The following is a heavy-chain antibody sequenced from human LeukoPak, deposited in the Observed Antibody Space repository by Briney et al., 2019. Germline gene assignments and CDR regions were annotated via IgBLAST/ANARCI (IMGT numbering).Heavy chain of an antibody. V-gene: IGHV1-69*01. CDR1: GGTFSSYA. D-gene: IGHD2-8*01. J-gene: IGHJ4*02. CDR2: IIPIFGTA. CDR3: TRDATEGRSLMLY. Sequence: GASVKVSCKASGGTFSSYAISWVRQAPGQGPEWMGGIIPIFGTANYAQKFQGRVAITADESTSTAYMELSSLRSEDTAVYYCTRDATEGRSLMLYWGQGTLVTVSS.